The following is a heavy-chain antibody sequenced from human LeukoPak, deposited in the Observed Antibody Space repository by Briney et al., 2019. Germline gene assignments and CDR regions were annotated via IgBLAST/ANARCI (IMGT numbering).Heavy chain of an antibody. CDR2: INPSGSP. J-gene: IGHJ6*03. Sequence: PSETLSLTCAVYGDSLSRYYWTWIRQPPGEGLEWLGEINPSGSPDYNPSLKSRVTISVDTSKNQFSLRLTSVTAADTAVYYCASVRHDPLEYYYYIDVWGKGTTVTVSS. CDR3: ASVRHDPLEYYYYIDV. CDR1: GDSLSRYY. D-gene: IGHD2/OR15-2a*01. V-gene: IGHV4-34*01.